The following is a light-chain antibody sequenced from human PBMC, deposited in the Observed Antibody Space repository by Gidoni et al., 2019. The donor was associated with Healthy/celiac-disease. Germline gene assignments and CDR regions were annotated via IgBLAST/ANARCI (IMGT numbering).Light chain of an antibody. Sequence: EIEMTQAQATLSVSPGERATLSCRASQSVSSNLAWYQQKPGQAPRLLIYGASTRATGIPARFSGSGSGTEFTLTISSLQSEDFAVYYCQQYNNWPPLTFXGXTKVEIK. CDR3: QQYNNWPPLT. J-gene: IGKJ4*01. CDR2: GAS. CDR1: QSVSSN. V-gene: IGKV3-15*01.